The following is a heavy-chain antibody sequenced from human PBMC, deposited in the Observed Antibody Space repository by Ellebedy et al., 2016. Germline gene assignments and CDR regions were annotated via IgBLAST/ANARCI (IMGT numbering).Heavy chain of an antibody. Sequence: SETLSLTCAVYGGSFSGYYWSWIRQPPGKGLEWIGEINHSGSTNYNPSLKSRVTISVDTSKNQFSLKLSSVTAADTAVYYCARGRVVTKCVDYWGQGTLVTVSS. D-gene: IGHD4-23*01. V-gene: IGHV4-34*01. CDR1: GGSFSGYY. CDR2: INHSGST. CDR3: ARGRVVTKCVDY. J-gene: IGHJ4*02.